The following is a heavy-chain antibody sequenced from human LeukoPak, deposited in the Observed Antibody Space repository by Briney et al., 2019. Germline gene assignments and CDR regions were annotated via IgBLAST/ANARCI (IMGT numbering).Heavy chain of an antibody. Sequence: PGGSLRLSCSASGFNFNNFAMSWVRQLPGKGPEWVSLIHDSGVNTYYTDSVKGRFTISRDNSKSTLYLQMDSLRVEDTAIYYCARGRGLDYWGQGTLVTVSS. V-gene: IGHV3-23*01. CDR2: IHDSGVNT. J-gene: IGHJ4*02. D-gene: IGHD3-10*01. CDR1: GFNFNNFA. CDR3: ARGRGLDY.